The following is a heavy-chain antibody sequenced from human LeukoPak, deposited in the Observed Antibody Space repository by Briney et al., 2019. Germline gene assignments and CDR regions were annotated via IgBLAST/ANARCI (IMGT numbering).Heavy chain of an antibody. J-gene: IGHJ6*03. CDR1: GDTFSSYA. V-gene: IGHV1-69*05. Sequence: SVKVSCKASGDTFSSYAISWVRQAPGQGLECMGRIIPNFGTANYAQKFQGRVTITKDESTSTGYMELSSLRSEDTAVYYCARDVTVAGTFTRQNYYYYYMDVWGKGTTVTVSS. CDR3: ARDVTVAGTFTRQNYYYYYMDV. CDR2: IIPNFGTA. D-gene: IGHD6-19*01.